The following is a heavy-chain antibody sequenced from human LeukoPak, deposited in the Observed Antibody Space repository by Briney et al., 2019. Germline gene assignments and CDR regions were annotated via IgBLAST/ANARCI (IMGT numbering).Heavy chain of an antibody. CDR1: GYTFTSYY. V-gene: IGHV1-46*01. CDR2: INPSGGTT. J-gene: IGHJ6*03. D-gene: IGHD6-25*01. Sequence: ASVKVSCKASGYTFTSYYMHWVRQAPGQGLEWMGIINPSGGTTSYAQKFQGRVTMTRDTSISTAYMELSRLRSDDTAVYYCAREGSGRLLRRYYYYMDVWGKGTTVTVSS. CDR3: AREGSGRLLRRYYYYMDV.